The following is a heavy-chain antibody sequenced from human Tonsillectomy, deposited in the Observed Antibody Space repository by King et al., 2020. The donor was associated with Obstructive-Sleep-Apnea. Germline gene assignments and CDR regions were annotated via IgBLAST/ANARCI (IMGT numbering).Heavy chain of an antibody. D-gene: IGHD6-19*01. CDR2: ISYDGSNT. Sequence: VQLVESGGGVVQPGRSLRLSCAASGFTFSSYVMHWVRQAPGKGLEWVAVISYDGSNTYYADSVKGRFTISRDNSKNTLYLQMNSLRAEDTAVYHCAGGLSGYNSGWPPWLDPWGQGTLVTVSS. V-gene: IGHV3-30*04. CDR1: GFTFSSYV. CDR3: AGGLSGYNSGWPPWLDP. J-gene: IGHJ5*02.